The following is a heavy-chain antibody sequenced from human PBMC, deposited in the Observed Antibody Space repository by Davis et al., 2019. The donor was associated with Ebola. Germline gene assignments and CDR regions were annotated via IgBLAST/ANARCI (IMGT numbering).Heavy chain of an antibody. J-gene: IGHJ1*01. V-gene: IGHV3-23*01. CDR3: AKDYPGRYIFET. CDR1: GFTFSSYA. CDR2: ISSSSSYI. Sequence: GESLKISCAASGFTFSSYAMSWVRQAPGKGLEWVSSISSSSSYIYYADSVKGRFTISRDNSKNTLYLQMNSLRAEDTAVYYCAKDYPGRYIFETWGRGTLVTVSS. D-gene: IGHD3-16*02.